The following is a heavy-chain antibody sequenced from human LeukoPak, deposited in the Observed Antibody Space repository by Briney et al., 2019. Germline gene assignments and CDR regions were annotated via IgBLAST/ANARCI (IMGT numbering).Heavy chain of an antibody. Sequence: TGGSLRLSCAASEFTFSGYSVNWVRQAPGKGLEWVSSISSSSSYIYYADSVKGRFTISRDNAKNSLYLQMNSLRAEDTAVYYCARDVTPNDYWGQGTLVTVSS. CDR2: ISSSSSYI. CDR3: ARDVTPNDY. J-gene: IGHJ4*02. D-gene: IGHD3-16*01. V-gene: IGHV3-21*01. CDR1: EFTFSGYS.